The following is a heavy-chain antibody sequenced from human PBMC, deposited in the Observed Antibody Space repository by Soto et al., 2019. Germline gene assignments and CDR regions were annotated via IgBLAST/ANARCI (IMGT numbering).Heavy chain of an antibody. Sequence: QVTLKESGPVVVKPTETLTLTCTVSGFSIINGRLGVSWIRQSPGKALEWLAHIFANDAKSYRTSLKNRLTISKDPYRGQVVLTMTNTAPVDSATYYCARAREYYDISNFHWVKNFDLWGQGTLVTVSS. J-gene: IGHJ4*02. CDR1: GFSIINGRLG. V-gene: IGHV2-26*01. CDR2: IFANDAK. CDR3: ARAREYYDISNFHWVKNFDL. D-gene: IGHD3-9*01.